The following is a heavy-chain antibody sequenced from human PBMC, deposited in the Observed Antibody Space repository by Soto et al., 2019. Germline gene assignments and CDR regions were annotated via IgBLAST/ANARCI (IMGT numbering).Heavy chain of an antibody. CDR1: GGSISSSSYY. V-gene: IGHV4-39*07. Sequence: SETLSLTCTVSGGSISSSSYYWGWIRQPPGKGLEWIGSIYYSGSTYYNPSLKSRVTISVDTSKNQFSLKLSSVTAADTAVYYCAREVLGYYDSSGYYFGKVYYFDYWGQGTLVTVSS. J-gene: IGHJ4*02. D-gene: IGHD3-22*01. CDR3: AREVLGYYDSSGYYFGKVYYFDY. CDR2: IYYSGST.